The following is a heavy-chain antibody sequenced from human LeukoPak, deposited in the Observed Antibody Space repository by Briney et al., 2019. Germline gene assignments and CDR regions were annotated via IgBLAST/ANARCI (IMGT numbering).Heavy chain of an antibody. J-gene: IGHJ4*02. V-gene: IGHV3-23*01. D-gene: IGHD3-22*01. CDR1: GFTFSSFW. CDR3: AKDRGSGYYQVFDY. CDR2: ISGSGGST. Sequence: QPGGSLRLSCAASGFTFSSFWMNWVRQAPGKGLEWVSAISGSGGSTYYADSVKGRFTISRDNSKNTLYLQMNSLRAEDTAVYYCAKDRGSGYYQVFDYWGQGALVTVSS.